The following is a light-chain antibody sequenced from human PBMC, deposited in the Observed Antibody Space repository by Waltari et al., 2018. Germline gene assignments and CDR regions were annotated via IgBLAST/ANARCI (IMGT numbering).Light chain of an antibody. CDR1: SSDVGSHNL. CDR2: EAT. J-gene: IGLJ2*01. V-gene: IGLV2-14*02. Sequence: QSALTQPASVSGSPGQSLTISCTGTSSDVGSHNLVSWYQQHPGQAPKLIIYEATKRTSGVSNRFSGSKSGNTASLTISGLQAEDEGDYYCCSYTNTHVVFGGGTKLTVL. CDR3: CSYTNTHVV.